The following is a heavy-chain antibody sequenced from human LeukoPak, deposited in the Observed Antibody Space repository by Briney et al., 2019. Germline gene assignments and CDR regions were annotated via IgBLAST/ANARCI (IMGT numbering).Heavy chain of an antibody. V-gene: IGHV3-74*01. CDR3: ARELPFDY. J-gene: IGHJ4*02. CDR1: GFTFSSYL. CDR2: ISGDGSST. Sequence: PGGSLRLSCAASGFTFSSYLMHWVRQTPGKGLVWVSRISGDGSSTTYAESVKGRFTISRDNAKNTLYLEMNSLGAEDTAVYYCARELPFDYWGQGTLVTVSS.